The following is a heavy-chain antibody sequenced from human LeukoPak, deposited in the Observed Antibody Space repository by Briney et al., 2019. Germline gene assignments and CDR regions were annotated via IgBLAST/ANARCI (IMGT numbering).Heavy chain of an antibody. CDR3: ASYSSSSY. D-gene: IGHD6-6*01. CDR1: GLTSSSFG. CDR2: ISYDGSNK. Sequence: PGGSLRLSWAPSGLTSSSFGMHWVRRAPGRGLEWVAVISYDGSNKYYADSVKGRFTISRDNSKNTLYLQMNSLRAEDTAVYYCASYSSSSYWGQGTLVTVSS. V-gene: IGHV3-30*03. J-gene: IGHJ4*02.